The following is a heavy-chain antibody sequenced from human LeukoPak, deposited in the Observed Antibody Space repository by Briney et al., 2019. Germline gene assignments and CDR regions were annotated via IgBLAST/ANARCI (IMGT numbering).Heavy chain of an antibody. CDR2: ISYSGST. Sequence: TSETLSLTCTVSGGSISSYYWTWIRQPPGKGLEWIEYISYSGSTDYNPSLKSRVTISVDTSRNQFSLSLSSVTAADTAVYYCARGYDWFDYWGQGTLVTVSS. CDR3: ARGYDWFDY. CDR1: GGSISSYY. D-gene: IGHD3-3*01. V-gene: IGHV4-59*12. J-gene: IGHJ4*02.